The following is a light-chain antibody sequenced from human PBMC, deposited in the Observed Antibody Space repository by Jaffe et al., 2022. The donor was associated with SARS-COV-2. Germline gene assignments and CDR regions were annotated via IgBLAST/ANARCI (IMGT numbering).Light chain of an antibody. CDR3: ASWDDSLKGVV. J-gene: IGLJ3*02. Sequence: QSVLTQPPSASGTPGQSVTVSCSGSSSNIGSNTVNWYQQLPGTAPKLLIFINNQRPSGVPDRFSGSKSGTSASLAISGLQSEDEADYYCASWDDSLKGVVFGGGTKLTVL. CDR2: INN. CDR1: SSNIGSNT. V-gene: IGLV1-44*01.